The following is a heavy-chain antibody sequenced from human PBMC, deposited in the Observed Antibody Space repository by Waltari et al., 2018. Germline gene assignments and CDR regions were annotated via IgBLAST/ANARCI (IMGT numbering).Heavy chain of an antibody. J-gene: IGHJ4*02. V-gene: IGHV3-48*04. CDR3: ARDGLRNFLFDY. Sequence: EVQVVESGGGLVQPGGSLRLSCAASGFTFSDYGFNWVRQAPGEGLEWVSYISSSSRTIYYADSVKGRFTISRDNAKRSLYLQMNSLRAEDTAVYYCARDGLRNFLFDYWGQGTLVTVSS. CDR1: GFTFSDYG. CDR2: ISSSSRTI.